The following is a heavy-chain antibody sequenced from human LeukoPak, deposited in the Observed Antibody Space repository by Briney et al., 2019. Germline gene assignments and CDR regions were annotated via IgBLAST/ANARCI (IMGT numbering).Heavy chain of an antibody. J-gene: IGHJ3*02. V-gene: IGHV4-39*07. D-gene: IGHD2-15*01. CDR1: GGSISSSSYY. CDR2: IYYSGST. Sequence: SETLSLTCTVSGGSISSSSYYWGWIRQPPGKGLEWIGSIYYSGSTYYNPSLKSRVTISVDTSKNQFSLKLSSVTAADTAVYYCARANVVVAATAFDIWGQGTMVTVSS. CDR3: ARANVVVAATAFDI.